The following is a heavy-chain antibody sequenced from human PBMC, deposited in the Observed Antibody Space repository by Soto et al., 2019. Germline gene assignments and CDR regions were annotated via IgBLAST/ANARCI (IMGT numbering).Heavy chain of an antibody. CDR2: IYYSGST. D-gene: IGHD6-13*01. CDR1: GGSISSSSYY. Sequence: QLQLQESGPGLVKPSETLSLTCTVSGGSISSSSYYWGWIRQPPGKGLEWIGSIYYSGSTNYNPALNSRGTISIDTSKNQFALKLSSVTAADTAVYYCSSWNEAFDIWGQGTMDTVSS. CDR3: SSWNEAFDI. V-gene: IGHV4-39*01. J-gene: IGHJ3*02.